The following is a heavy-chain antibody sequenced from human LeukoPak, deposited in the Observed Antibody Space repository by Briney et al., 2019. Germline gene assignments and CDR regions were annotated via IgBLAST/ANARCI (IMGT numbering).Heavy chain of an antibody. D-gene: IGHD3-22*01. J-gene: IGHJ4*02. CDR2: ISGSGGST. CDR3: ARNDYYDSSGYYLAPDY. Sequence: GGSLRLSCAASGFTFSSYAMSWVRQAPGKGLEWVSAISGSGGSTYYADSVKGRFTISRDNSKNTLYLQMNSLRAEDTAVYYCARNDYYDSSGYYLAPDYWGQGTLVTVSS. V-gene: IGHV3-23*01. CDR1: GFTFSSYA.